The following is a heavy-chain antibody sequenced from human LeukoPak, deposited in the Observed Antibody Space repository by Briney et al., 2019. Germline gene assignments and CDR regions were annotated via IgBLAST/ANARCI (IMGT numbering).Heavy chain of an antibody. CDR1: GGTFSSYA. CDR3: AREGLPTGTTGYGMDV. CDR2: IIPIFGIA. Sequence: SVKVSCKAPGGTFSSYAISWVRQAPGQGLEWMGRIIPIFGIANYAQKFQGRVTITADKSTSTAYMELSSLRSEDTAVYYCAREGLPTGTTGYGMDVWGQGTTVTVSS. D-gene: IGHD1-7*01. J-gene: IGHJ6*02. V-gene: IGHV1-69*04.